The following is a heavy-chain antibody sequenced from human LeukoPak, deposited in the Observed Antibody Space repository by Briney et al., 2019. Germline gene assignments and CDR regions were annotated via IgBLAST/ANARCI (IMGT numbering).Heavy chain of an antibody. V-gene: IGHV4-31*03. CDR3: ARVDEAAGTA. CDR2: IYYSGST. D-gene: IGHD6-13*01. J-gene: IGHJ4*02. Sequence: SETLSLTCTVSGGSISSGGYYWSWIRQHPGKGLEWIGYIYYSGSTYYNPSLKSRVTISVDTSKNQFSLKLSSVTAADTAVYYCARVDEAAGTAWGQGTLVTVSS. CDR1: GGSISSGGYY.